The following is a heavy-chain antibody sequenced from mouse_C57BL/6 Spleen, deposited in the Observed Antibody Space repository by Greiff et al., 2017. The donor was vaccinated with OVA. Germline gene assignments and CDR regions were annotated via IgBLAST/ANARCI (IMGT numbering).Heavy chain of an antibody. V-gene: IGHV10-1*01. Sequence: EVQRVESGGGLVQPKGSLKLSCAASGFSFNTYAMNWVRQAPGKGLEWVARIRSKSNNYATYYADSVKDRFTISRDDSESMLYLQMNNLKTEDTAMYYCVRGGYDSYYAMDYWGQGTSVTVSS. CDR2: IRSKSNNYAT. J-gene: IGHJ4*01. D-gene: IGHD2-2*01. CDR1: GFSFNTYA. CDR3: VRGGYDSYYAMDY.